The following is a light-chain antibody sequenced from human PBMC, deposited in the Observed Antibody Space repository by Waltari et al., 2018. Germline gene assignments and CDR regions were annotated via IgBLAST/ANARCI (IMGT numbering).Light chain of an antibody. V-gene: IGKV3-15*01. CDR1: QSLGDS. Sequence: EIVMTQSPDILSVSPGERATMSCRASQSLGDSGAWYQQKPGQATTLLIYGASARAPGISPRFSGSGSGSGTEFTLTISSLQSEDSAVYHCHQYNHWPPRFGQGTRLEIK. J-gene: IGKJ5*01. CDR2: GAS. CDR3: HQYNHWPPR.